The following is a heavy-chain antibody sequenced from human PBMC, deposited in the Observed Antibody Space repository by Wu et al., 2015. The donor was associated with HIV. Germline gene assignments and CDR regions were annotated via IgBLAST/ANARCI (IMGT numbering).Heavy chain of an antibody. J-gene: IGHJ6*02. D-gene: IGHD2-15*01. V-gene: IGHV1-69*13. CDR2: IIPIFGTT. CDR3: ARNVVGSIGGGYTYYGMDV. CDR1: GDTLSTYA. Sequence: QVQLVQSGAEVKKPGSSVKVSCKASGDTLSTYAVNWVRQAPGQGLEWMGRIIPIFGTTDYAQSFQGRLTITAGESTNTVYMELSSLRPDDTAVYYCARNVVGSIGGGYTYYGMDVWGQGPRSPSP.